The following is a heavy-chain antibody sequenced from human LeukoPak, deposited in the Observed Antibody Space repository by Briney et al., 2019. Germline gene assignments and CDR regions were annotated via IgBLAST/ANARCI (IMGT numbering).Heavy chain of an antibody. Sequence: GGSLRLSCAASGFTFSSYAMSWVRQAPGKGLEWVSAISGSGGSTYYADSVKGRFTISRDNSKNTLYLQMNSLRAEDAAVYYCAKAPVTSCRGAFCYPFDSWGQGTLVTVSS. J-gene: IGHJ4*02. CDR3: AKAPVTSCRGAFCYPFDS. CDR2: ISGSGGST. D-gene: IGHD2-15*01. V-gene: IGHV3-23*01. CDR1: GFTFSSYA.